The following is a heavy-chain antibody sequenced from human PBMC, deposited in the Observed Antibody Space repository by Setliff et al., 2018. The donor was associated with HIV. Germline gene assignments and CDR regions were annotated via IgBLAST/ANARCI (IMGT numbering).Heavy chain of an antibody. CDR3: ARVGWDYYDSSGVGEFDY. Sequence: KSSETLSLTCAVSGYSISSDYHWAWVRQSPGKGLEWIGSITHSGSSWLNPSLKSRVNISVYTSKNQFTLNLSSVTAADTAVYYCARVGWDYYDSSGVGEFDYWGQGTLVTVSS. J-gene: IGHJ4*02. CDR2: ITHSGSS. V-gene: IGHV4-38-2*01. D-gene: IGHD3-22*01. CDR1: GYSISSDYH.